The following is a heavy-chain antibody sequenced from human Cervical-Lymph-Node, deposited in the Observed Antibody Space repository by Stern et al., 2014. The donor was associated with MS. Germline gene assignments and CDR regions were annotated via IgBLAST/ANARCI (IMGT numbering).Heavy chain of an antibody. Sequence: VHLVESGGGVVKPGGSLRLSCAASEFTFSDYSLSWIRQAPGKGLEWVSDILGSGTSIYYAAFVKGRFTISRDKAKNSLYLQMNSLRAEDTAVYYCARFYDFWSGGMDVWGQGTAVTVSS. CDR2: ILGSGTSI. CDR3: ARFYDFWSGGMDV. V-gene: IGHV3-11*01. J-gene: IGHJ6*02. D-gene: IGHD3-3*01. CDR1: EFTFSDYS.